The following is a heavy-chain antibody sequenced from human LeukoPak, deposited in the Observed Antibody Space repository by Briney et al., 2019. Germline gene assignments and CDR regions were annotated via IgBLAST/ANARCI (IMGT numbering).Heavy chain of an antibody. CDR3: ARESGRNYGDSIDY. J-gene: IGHJ4*02. V-gene: IGHV1-69*13. Sequence: SVKVSCKASGGTLSSYAISWVRQAPGQGLEWMGGIIPIFGTANYAQKFQGRVTITADESTSTAYMELSSLRSEDTAVYYCARESGRNYGDSIDYWGQGTLVTVSS. D-gene: IGHD4-17*01. CDR1: GGTLSSYA. CDR2: IIPIFGTA.